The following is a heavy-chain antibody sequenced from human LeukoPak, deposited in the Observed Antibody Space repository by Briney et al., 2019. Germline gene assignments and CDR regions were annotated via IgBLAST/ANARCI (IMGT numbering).Heavy chain of an antibody. V-gene: IGHV3-48*03. Sequence: GGSLRLSCAASGFTFSSYEMNWVRQAPGKGLELVSYISSSGSTIYYADSVKGRFTISRDNAKNSLYLQMNSLRAEDTAVYYCARTWNDDWFDPWGQGTLVTVSS. CDR1: GFTFSSYE. D-gene: IGHD1-1*01. CDR2: ISSSGSTI. CDR3: ARTWNDDWFDP. J-gene: IGHJ5*02.